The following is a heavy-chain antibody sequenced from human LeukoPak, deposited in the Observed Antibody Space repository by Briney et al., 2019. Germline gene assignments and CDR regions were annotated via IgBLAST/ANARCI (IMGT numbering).Heavy chain of an antibody. CDR1: GFTVSGNY. CDR3: AREVLDTAMALGY. V-gene: IGHV3-66*01. D-gene: IGHD5-18*01. Sequence: GGSLRLSCAASGFTVSGNYMSWVRQAPGKGLEWVSIIYSGGTTYYADSVKGRFTISRDNSKNTLYLQMNSLRAEDTAVYYCAREVLDTAMALGYWGQGTLVTVSS. J-gene: IGHJ4*02. CDR2: IYSGGTT.